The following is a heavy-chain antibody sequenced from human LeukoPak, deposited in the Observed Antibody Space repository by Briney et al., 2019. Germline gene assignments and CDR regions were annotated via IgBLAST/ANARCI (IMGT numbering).Heavy chain of an antibody. Sequence: GGSLRLSCAASGFTFSSYAMSWVRQAPGKGLEWVSAISGSGGSTYYADSVKGRFTTSRDNSKNTLYLQMNSLRAEDTAVYYCAKSYDFWSGYYTAYWGQGTLVTVSS. J-gene: IGHJ4*02. V-gene: IGHV3-23*01. CDR2: ISGSGGST. CDR1: GFTFSSYA. CDR3: AKSYDFWSGYYTAY. D-gene: IGHD3-3*01.